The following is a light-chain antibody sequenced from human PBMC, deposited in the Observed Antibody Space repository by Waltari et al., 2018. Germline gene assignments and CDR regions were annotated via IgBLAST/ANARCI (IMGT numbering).Light chain of an antibody. CDR2: AAS. V-gene: IGKV1-12*01. Sequence: DIQMTQPPSSVSASVGGRVTTTWRASQDIRGYLAWYQQKPGKAPKLLFYAASNLLGGLPSRFSVSGSGKDFSLTISSLQPEDSATYYCRQGNFFPLTFGGGTKVEVK. CDR1: QDIRGY. CDR3: RQGNFFPLT. J-gene: IGKJ4*01.